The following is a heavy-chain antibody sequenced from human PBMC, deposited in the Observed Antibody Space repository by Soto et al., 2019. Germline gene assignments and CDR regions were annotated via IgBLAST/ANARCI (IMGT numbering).Heavy chain of an antibody. D-gene: IGHD3-10*01. J-gene: IGHJ3*02. CDR3: ARILWFGELLDGEDAFDI. CDR2: INPSGGST. CDR1: VYTFTSYY. V-gene: IGHV1-46*01. Sequence: XSVKVSCKASVYTFTSYYMHWVRQAPGQGLEWMGIINPSGGSTSYAQKFQGRVTMTRDTSTSTVYMELSSLRSEDTAVYYCARILWFGELLDGEDAFDIWGQGTMVTVSS.